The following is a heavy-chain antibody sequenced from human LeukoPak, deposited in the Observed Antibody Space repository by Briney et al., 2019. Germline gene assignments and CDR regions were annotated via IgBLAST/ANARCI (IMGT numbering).Heavy chain of an antibody. Sequence: ASVKVSCKASGGTFSSYAISWVRQAPGQGLEWMGRIIPILGIANYAQKFQGRVTITADKSTSTAYMELSSLRFEDTAVYYCARGYYSSSSGWFDPWGQGTLVTVSS. CDR3: ARGYYSSSSGWFDP. V-gene: IGHV1-69*04. CDR1: GGTFSSYA. CDR2: IIPILGIA. D-gene: IGHD6-6*01. J-gene: IGHJ5*02.